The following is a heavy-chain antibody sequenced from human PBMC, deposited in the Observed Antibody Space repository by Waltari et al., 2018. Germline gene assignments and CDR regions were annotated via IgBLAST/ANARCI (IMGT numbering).Heavy chain of an antibody. J-gene: IGHJ3*02. D-gene: IGHD6-19*01. V-gene: IGHV4-4*09. CDR3: ARDRSYSSGWSGEFDI. CDR2: TYTSGST. Sequence: QVQLQESGPGLVKPSETLSLTCTVPGGSISSYYWSWIRQPPGKGLEWIGSTYTSGSTNYNASLKSRGTISVDTSKNQFSLKLTSVAAADTAVYYCARDRSYSSGWSGEFDIWGQGTMVTVSS. CDR1: GGSISSYY.